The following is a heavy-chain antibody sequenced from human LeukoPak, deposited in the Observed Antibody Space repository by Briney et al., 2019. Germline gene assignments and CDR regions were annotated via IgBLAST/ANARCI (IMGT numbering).Heavy chain of an antibody. D-gene: IGHD3-16*02. Sequence: GGSLRLSCAASGFTFTNYAMSLVIQAPGKGLELVPGISGNGGDTWYADSVKGRFTISRDNSKKTLYLHMDSLSAEDTAVYYYAKSLARGKPTFDYGGQGTLVTVSS. CDR1: GFTFTNYA. V-gene: IGHV3-23*01. J-gene: IGHJ4*02. CDR3: AKSLARGKPTFDY. CDR2: ISGNGGDT.